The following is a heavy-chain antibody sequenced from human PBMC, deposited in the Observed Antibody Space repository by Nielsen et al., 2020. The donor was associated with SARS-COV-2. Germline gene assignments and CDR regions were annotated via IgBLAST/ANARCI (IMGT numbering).Heavy chain of an antibody. J-gene: IGHJ6*02. D-gene: IGHD3-3*01. CDR2: ISSSSSYI. Sequence: VRQMPGKGLEWVSSISSSSSYIYYADSVKGRFTISRDNAKNSLYLQMNSLRAEDTAVYYCARDDPDYDFWSGPTRGGMDVWGQGTTVTVSS. V-gene: IGHV3-21*01. CDR3: ARDDPDYDFWSGPTRGGMDV.